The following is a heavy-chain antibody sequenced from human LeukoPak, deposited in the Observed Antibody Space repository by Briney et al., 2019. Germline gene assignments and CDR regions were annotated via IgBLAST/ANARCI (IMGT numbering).Heavy chain of an antibody. Sequence: ASVKVSCKASGYTFTGYYMHWVRQAPGQGLEWMGWINPNSGGTNYAQKFQGRVTMTRDTSISTAYMELSSLRSEDTAVYYCARAPSDSSGYSSYYYYMDVWGKGTTVTVSS. D-gene: IGHD3-22*01. V-gene: IGHV1-2*02. J-gene: IGHJ6*03. CDR3: ARAPSDSSGYSSYYYYMDV. CDR2: INPNSGGT. CDR1: GYTFTGYY.